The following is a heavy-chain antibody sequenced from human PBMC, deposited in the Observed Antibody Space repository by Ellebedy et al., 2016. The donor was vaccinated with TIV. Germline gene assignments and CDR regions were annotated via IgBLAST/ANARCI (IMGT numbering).Heavy chain of an antibody. J-gene: IGHJ4*02. CDR2: VIWKGESI. D-gene: IGHD3-10*01. Sequence: GGSLRLSCAASGIIFRNYNINWVRKAPGKGLEWVSGVIWKGESIGYADSVKGRFTISRDNAKNMLSLQMNSLRVDDTAVYSCARAKEGTGSSDYWGQGTLVSISS. CDR1: GIIFRNYN. V-gene: IGHV3-9*01. CDR3: ARAKEGTGSSDY.